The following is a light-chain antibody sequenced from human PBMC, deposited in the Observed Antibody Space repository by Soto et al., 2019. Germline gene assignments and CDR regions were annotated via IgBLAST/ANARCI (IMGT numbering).Light chain of an antibody. CDR3: SSYTSSSPVYV. CDR1: SSDVGGYNY. V-gene: IGLV2-14*01. CDR2: EVS. Sequence: QSVLTQPASVSGSPGQSITISCTGTSSDVGGYNYVSWYQQHPGKAPKLMIYEVSNRPSGVSNRFSGSKSGNTAPLTISGLQAEDEADYYCSSYTSSSPVYVFGTVTKLTVL. J-gene: IGLJ1*01.